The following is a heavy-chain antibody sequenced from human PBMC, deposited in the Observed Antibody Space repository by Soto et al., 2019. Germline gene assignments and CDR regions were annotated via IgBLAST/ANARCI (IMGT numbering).Heavy chain of an antibody. CDR2: VSHDGRKT. V-gene: IGHV3-30*18. CDR3: AKGGRQWLVTSDFNY. D-gene: IGHD6-19*01. Sequence: VQLVESGGGVVQPGRSLRLSCAASGFTFSDYAMHWVRQAPGKGQEWVAVVSHDGRKTHYADSVKGRFTISRDSSKNTVPLEMTSLRAEDTAVYYWAKGGRQWLVTSDFNYWGQGALVTVSS. J-gene: IGHJ4*02. CDR1: GFTFSDYA.